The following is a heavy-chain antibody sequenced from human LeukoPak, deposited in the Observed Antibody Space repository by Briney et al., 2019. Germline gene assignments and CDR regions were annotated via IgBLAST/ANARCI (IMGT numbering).Heavy chain of an antibody. D-gene: IGHD6-19*01. CDR1: GFTFSSYS. J-gene: IGHJ4*02. Sequence: GGSLRLSCAASGFTFSSYSMNWVRQAPGKGLEWVSSISSSSSYIYYADSVKGRFTISRDNAKNSLYLQMNSLRAEDTAVYYCARDLSLGIAVAEGYFDYWGQGTLVTVSS. CDR2: ISSSSSYI. CDR3: ARDLSLGIAVAEGYFDY. V-gene: IGHV3-21*01.